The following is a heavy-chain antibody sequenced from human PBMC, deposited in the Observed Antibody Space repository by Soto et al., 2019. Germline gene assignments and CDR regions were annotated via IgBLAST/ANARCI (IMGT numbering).Heavy chain of an antibody. D-gene: IGHD3-16*01. CDR1: GGSISSYY. Sequence: SETLSLTCTVSGGSISSYYWSWIRQPPGKGLEWIGYIYYSGSTNYNPSLKSRVTISVDTSKNQFSLKLSSVTAADTAVYYCARTTTYDYIWGSCPRNDAFDIWGQGTMVTVSS. J-gene: IGHJ3*02. CDR3: ARTTTYDYIWGSCPRNDAFDI. V-gene: IGHV4-59*08. CDR2: IYYSGST.